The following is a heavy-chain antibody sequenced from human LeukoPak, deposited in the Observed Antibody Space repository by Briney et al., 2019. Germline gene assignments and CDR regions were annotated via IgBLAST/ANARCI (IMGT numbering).Heavy chain of an antibody. J-gene: IGHJ3*02. D-gene: IGHD1/OR15-1a*01. CDR2: IIPIFGTA. CDR1: GGTFSSYA. V-gene: IGHV1-69*05. Sequence: SVKVSCKASGGTFSSYAISWVRHAPGQGLEWMGGIIPIFGTANYAQKFQGRIPITTDESTSTAYMELSSLRSEDTAVYYCARLTGTDAFDIWGQGTMVTVSS. CDR3: ARLTGTDAFDI.